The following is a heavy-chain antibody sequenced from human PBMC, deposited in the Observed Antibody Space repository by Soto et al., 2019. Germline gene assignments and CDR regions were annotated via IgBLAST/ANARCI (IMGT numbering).Heavy chain of an antibody. CDR1: GFTFSNAW. V-gene: IGHV3-15*02. CDR3: ATKRTGITTIGPGY. D-gene: IGHD1-20*01. CDR2: IKSKTDGGTT. J-gene: IGHJ4*02. Sequence: EVQLVESGGALVKPGGSLRLSCAASGFTFSNAWMSWVRQAPGKGLEWVGRIKSKTDGGTTDYAAAVEGRFTISREHSKNTVYLQMDSLKTEATAVYYCATKRTGITTIGPGYWGQGTLVTVSS.